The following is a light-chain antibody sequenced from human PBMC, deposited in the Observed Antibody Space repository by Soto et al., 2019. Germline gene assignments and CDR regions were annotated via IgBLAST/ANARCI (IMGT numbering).Light chain of an antibody. V-gene: IGLV2-14*03. CDR3: TSHTTTSPPVL. Sequence: QSALTQPASVSGSPGQSITISCTGTSSDVGAFNFVSWYQQHPGKAPKLMIYDVRHRPSGVSDRFSGSKSGNTASLTIYGLQAEDVADYYCTSHTTTSPPVLFGGGTKLTVL. CDR2: DVR. CDR1: SSDVGAFNF. J-gene: IGLJ2*01.